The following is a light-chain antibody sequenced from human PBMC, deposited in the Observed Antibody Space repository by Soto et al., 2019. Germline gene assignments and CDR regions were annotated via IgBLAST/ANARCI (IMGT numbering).Light chain of an antibody. CDR2: DAS. Sequence: EIVLTQSPATLSVSPGESTTLSCRASQSVSSTLAWYQLKPGQSPRLLIYDASTRATGIPDRFSGTGSGTEFTLTISRLQSEDFAVYYCHQYHNRPHTFGQGTKVEVK. CDR3: HQYHNRPHT. V-gene: IGKV3-15*01. CDR1: QSVSST. J-gene: IGKJ1*01.